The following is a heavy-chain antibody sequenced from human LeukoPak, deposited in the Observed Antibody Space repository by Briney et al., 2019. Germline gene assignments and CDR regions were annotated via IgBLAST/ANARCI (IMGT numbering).Heavy chain of an antibody. V-gene: IGHV3-11*04. J-gene: IGHJ5*02. CDR3: ARVGIQLWLGNWFDP. D-gene: IGHD5-18*01. Sequence: KAGGSLRLSCAASGFTFSDYYMSWIRQAPGKGLEWVSYISSSGSTICYADSVKGRFTISRDNAKNSLYLQMNSLRAEDTAVYYCARVGIQLWLGNWFDPWGQGTLVTVSS. CDR1: GFTFSDYY. CDR2: ISSSGSTI.